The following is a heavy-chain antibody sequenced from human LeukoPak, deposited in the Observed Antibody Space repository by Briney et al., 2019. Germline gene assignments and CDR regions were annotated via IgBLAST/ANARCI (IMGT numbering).Heavy chain of an antibody. CDR2: IYYSGST. D-gene: IGHD2-2*01. Sequence: SETLSLTCTVSGGSISSSSYYWGWIRQPPGKGLEWIGSIYYSGSTYYNPSLKSRVTISVDTSKNQFSLKLSSVTAADTAVYYCARIVIAAQYYFDYWGQGTLVTVSS. V-gene: IGHV4-39*07. J-gene: IGHJ4*02. CDR3: ARIVIAAQYYFDY. CDR1: GGSISSSSYY.